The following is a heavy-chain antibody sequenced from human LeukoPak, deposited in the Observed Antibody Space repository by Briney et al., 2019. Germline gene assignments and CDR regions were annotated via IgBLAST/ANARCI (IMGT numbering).Heavy chain of an antibody. CDR1: GYTFTSYG. Sequence: ASVKVSCKASGYTFTSYGISWVRQAPGQGLEWMGWISAYNGNTNYAQKLQGRVTMTTDTSTSTAYMELRSLRSDDTAVYYCARDSFQVVASPRFDYWGQGTLVTVSS. CDR3: ARDSFQVVASPRFDY. D-gene: IGHD2-15*01. J-gene: IGHJ4*02. CDR2: ISAYNGNT. V-gene: IGHV1-18*01.